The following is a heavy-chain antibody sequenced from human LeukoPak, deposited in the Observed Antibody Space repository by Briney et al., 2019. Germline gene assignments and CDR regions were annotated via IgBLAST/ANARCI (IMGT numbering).Heavy chain of an antibody. CDR3: ARGPPDDWLFPF. Sequence: SETLSLTCTVSGGSISSGSYYWSWIRQPAGKGLEWIGRIYTSGSINYNPSLKSRVTISVDTSKNQFSLKLSSVTAADTAVYYCARGPPDDWLFPFWGQGTLVTVSS. CDR1: GGSISSGSYY. CDR2: IYTSGSI. D-gene: IGHD3-9*01. J-gene: IGHJ4*02. V-gene: IGHV4-61*02.